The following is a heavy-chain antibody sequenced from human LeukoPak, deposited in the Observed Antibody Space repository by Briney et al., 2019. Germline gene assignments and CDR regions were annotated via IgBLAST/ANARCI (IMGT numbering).Heavy chain of an antibody. CDR3: ARLAGIAAGGGAFDI. Sequence: SETLSLTCAVYGGSFSGYYWSWIRQPPGKGLEWIGEINHSGSTNYNPSLKSRVTISVDTSKNQFSLKLSSVTAADTAVYYCARLAGIAAGGGAFDIWGQGTMVTVSS. V-gene: IGHV4-34*01. D-gene: IGHD6-25*01. CDR2: INHSGST. J-gene: IGHJ3*02. CDR1: GGSFSGYY.